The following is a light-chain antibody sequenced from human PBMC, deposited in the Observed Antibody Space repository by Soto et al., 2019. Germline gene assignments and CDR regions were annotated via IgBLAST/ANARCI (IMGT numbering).Light chain of an antibody. CDR3: QQYNYWPLS. Sequence: EVVMTQSPATLSVSPGERATLSCRASQGLGTNLAWYQQKPGQGPRLLIYAASTRATGVPARFSGSGSQTEFTLTTSSLQFEDFVVYSCQQYNYWPLSLGGGSTV. CDR2: AAS. J-gene: IGKJ4*01. CDR1: QGLGTN. V-gene: IGKV3-15*01.